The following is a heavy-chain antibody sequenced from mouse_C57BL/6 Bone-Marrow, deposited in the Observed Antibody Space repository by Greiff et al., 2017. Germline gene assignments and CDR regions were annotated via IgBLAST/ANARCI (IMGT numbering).Heavy chain of an antibody. CDR2: IDPSDSYT. V-gene: IGHV1-59*01. CDR1: GYTFTSYW. J-gene: IGHJ3*01. CDR3: ARGGDWFAY. Sequence: QVQLQQPGAELVRPGTSVKLSCKASGYTFTSYWLHWVKQRPGQGLEWIGVIDPSDSYTNYNQKFKGKATLTVDNSASTAYMQLSSLTSEDSAVYYCARGGDWFAYWGQGTLVTVSA.